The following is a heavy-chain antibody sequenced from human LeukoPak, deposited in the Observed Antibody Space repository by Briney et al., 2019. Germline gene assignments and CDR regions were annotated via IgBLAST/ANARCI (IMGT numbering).Heavy chain of an antibody. CDR2: IKQDGSET. CDR3: ARDGTYTVYEPDFDI. V-gene: IGHV3-7*04. D-gene: IGHD5/OR15-5a*01. Sequence: VGSLRLSCAAPGFTLIRIWMCCVRQAPGKGLEWVANIKQDGSETYYVDSVKGRFTISRDNAKNSLYLQMNSVRAEDTVVFYCARDGTYTVYEPDFDIWGQGTLVTVSS. J-gene: IGHJ4*02. CDR1: GFTLIRIW.